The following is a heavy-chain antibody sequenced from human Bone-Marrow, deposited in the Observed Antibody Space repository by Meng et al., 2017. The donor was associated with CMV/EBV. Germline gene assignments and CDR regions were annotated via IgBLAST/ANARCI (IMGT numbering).Heavy chain of an antibody. CDR1: GYTFTSYY. CDR2: INPSGSST. CDR3: ARDGSSLDY. D-gene: IGHD6-6*01. V-gene: IGHV1-46*01. Sequence: ASVKVSCKASGYTFTSYYMHWVRQAPGQGLEWMGIINPSGSSTSYAQKFQGRVTMTRDTSISTAYMELSRLRSDDTAVYYCARDGSSLDYWGQGTLVTVSS. J-gene: IGHJ4*02.